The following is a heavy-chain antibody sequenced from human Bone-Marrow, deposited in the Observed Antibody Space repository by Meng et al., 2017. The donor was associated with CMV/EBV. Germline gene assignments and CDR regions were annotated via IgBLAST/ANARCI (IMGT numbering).Heavy chain of an antibody. J-gene: IGHJ6*02. CDR1: ALTVSSKY. CDR3: ARHTSDYYYYGIDL. CDR2: LYSGGNT. Sequence: GESLKISCSASALTVSSKYMSWVRQAPGKGLEWLSILYSGGNTYYADSVKGRFTISRDNSKNTLYLQMNILRPEDTAVYYCARHTSDYYYYGIDLWGQGTTVTVSS. V-gene: IGHV3-66*02. D-gene: IGHD2-2*01.